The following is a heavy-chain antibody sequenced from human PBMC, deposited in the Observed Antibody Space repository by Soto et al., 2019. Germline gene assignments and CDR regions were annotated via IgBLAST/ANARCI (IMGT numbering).Heavy chain of an antibody. CDR2: IFYSGNT. J-gene: IGHJ4*02. CDR1: GGSISSGDYY. V-gene: IGHV4-30-4*01. Sequence: QVQLQESGPGLVKPSQTLSLTCTVSGGSISSGDYYWCWIRQPPGKGLEWIGSIFYSGNTHYNPALRSRLTISVDTSKNQFSLKLSSLTAADTAVYYWARASAYTATDFDYWGQGTLVTVSS. CDR3: ARASAYTATDFDY. D-gene: IGHD2-15*01.